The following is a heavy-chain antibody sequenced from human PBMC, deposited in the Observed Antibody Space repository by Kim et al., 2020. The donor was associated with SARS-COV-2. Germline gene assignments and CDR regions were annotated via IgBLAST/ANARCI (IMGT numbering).Heavy chain of an antibody. CDR3: ARHEWLRRWYDP. CDR1: GGSISTYF. V-gene: IGHV4-59*08. D-gene: IGHD2-8*01. J-gene: IGHJ5*02. CDR2: VSYSGNT. Sequence: SETLSLTCTVSGGSISTYFWSWIRQSPRKGLEWIGFVSYSGNTNYNPSLNGRVTISLDTANNQFSLELTSVTAADTAVYYCARHEWLRRWYDPWCQG.